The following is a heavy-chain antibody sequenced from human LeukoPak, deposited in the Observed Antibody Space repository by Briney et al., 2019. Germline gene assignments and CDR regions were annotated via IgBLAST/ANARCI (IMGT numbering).Heavy chain of an antibody. J-gene: IGHJ5*01. D-gene: IGHD1-26*01. Sequence: GSGPTLVKPTQTLTLTCTFSGFSLSTGGVGVAWIRQPPGKALEWLALIYWNDDKRYNASLKSRLTITKDTSKNQVVLTMTSMYPVDTATYYCAHGVGNNWFGSWGQGTLVTVSS. V-gene: IGHV2-5*01. CDR2: IYWNDDK. CDR1: GFSLSTGGVG. CDR3: AHGVGNNWFGS.